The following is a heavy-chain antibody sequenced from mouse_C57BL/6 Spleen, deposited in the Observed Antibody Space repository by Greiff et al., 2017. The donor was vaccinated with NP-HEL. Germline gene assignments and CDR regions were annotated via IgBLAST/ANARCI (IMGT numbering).Heavy chain of an antibody. Sequence: QVKLKESGAELVKPGASVKLSCKASGYTFTSYWMHWVKQRPGRGLEWIGRIDPNSGGTKYNEKFKSKATLTVDKPSSTAYMQLSSLTSEDSAVYYCARGPYYYGIYWYFDVWGTGTTVTVSS. CDR2: IDPNSGGT. V-gene: IGHV1-72*01. D-gene: IGHD1-1*01. CDR1: GYTFTSYW. J-gene: IGHJ1*03. CDR3: ARGPYYYGIYWYFDV.